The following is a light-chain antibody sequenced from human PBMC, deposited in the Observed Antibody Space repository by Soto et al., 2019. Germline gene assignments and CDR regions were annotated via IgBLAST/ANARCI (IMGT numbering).Light chain of an antibody. CDR1: SSDVGGYNY. Sequence: QSALTQPRSVSGSPGQSVTISCTGTSSDVGGYNYVSWYQHHPGKAPKLMIYDVTKRPSGVRDRFSASKSGNTASLTISGLQAEDEADYYCCSYAGSHTYVFGTGTKV. CDR2: DVT. J-gene: IGLJ1*01. V-gene: IGLV2-11*01. CDR3: CSYAGSHTYV.